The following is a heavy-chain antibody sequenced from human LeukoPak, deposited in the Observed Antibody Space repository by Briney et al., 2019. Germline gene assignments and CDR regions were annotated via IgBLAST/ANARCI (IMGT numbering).Heavy chain of an antibody. Sequence: PGGSPRLSCAASGFIFSSYAMSWVRQAPGKGLEWVSAISGSGGSTYYADSVKGRFTISRDNSKNTLYLQMNSLRAEDTAVYYCAKDRHYYDSSGYYPPRYFDYWGQGTLVTVSS. CDR1: GFIFSSYA. CDR2: ISGSGGST. CDR3: AKDRHYYDSSGYYPPRYFDY. J-gene: IGHJ4*02. D-gene: IGHD3-22*01. V-gene: IGHV3-23*01.